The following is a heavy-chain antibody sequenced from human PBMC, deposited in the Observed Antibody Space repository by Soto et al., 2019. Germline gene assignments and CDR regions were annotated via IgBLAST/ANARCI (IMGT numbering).Heavy chain of an antibody. J-gene: IGHJ4*02. CDR2: INHSGST. Sequence: SETLSLTCAVYGGSFSGYYWSWIRQPPGKGLEWIGEINHSGSTNYNPSLKSRVTISVDTSKNQFSLKLSSVTAADTAVYYCARGRKMYSRSWLDYWGQGTLVTVSS. CDR3: ARGRKMYSRSWLDY. CDR1: GGSFSGYY. V-gene: IGHV4-34*01. D-gene: IGHD6-6*01.